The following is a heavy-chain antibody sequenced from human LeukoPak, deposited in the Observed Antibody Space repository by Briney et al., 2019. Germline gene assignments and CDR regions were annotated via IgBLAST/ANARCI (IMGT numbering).Heavy chain of an antibody. D-gene: IGHD2-8*01. CDR1: GGTFSSYA. CDR3: ARDRDCTNGVCYSPDYYYYMDV. CDR2: IIPIFGTA. Sequence: SVKVSCMPSGGTFSSYAISWVRQAPGQGREWMGGIIPIFGTANYAQKFQGRVTITTDESTSTAYMELSSLRSEDTAVYYCARDRDCTNGVCYSPDYYYYMDVWGKGTTVTVSS. J-gene: IGHJ6*03. V-gene: IGHV1-69*05.